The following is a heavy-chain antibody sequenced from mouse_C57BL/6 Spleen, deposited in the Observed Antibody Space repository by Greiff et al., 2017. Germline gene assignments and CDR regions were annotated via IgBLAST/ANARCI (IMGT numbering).Heavy chain of an antibody. CDR2: INPSNGGT. Sequence: QVQLQQPGTELVKSGASVKLSCKASGYTFTSYWMHWVKQRPGQGLEWIGNINPSNGGTNYDEKFKSKATLTVNKSASTAYRQLSCLTSEDSAVYYNARVEAYWGQGTLVTVSA. J-gene: IGHJ3*01. V-gene: IGHV1-53*01. CDR1: GYTFTSYW. CDR3: ARVEAY.